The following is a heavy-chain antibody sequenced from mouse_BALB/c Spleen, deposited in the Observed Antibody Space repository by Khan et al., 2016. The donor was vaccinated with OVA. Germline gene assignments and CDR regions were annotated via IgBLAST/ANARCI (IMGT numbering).Heavy chain of an antibody. CDR2: IYPGISDT. CDR1: GYSFTSYW. D-gene: IGHD2-4*01. J-gene: IGHJ2*01. V-gene: IGHV1-5*01. CDR3: TRSYDSYYFDY. Sequence: VQLKESGTVLARPGASVKMSCKASGYSFTSYWMHWVKQRPGLGLEWIGAIYPGISDTRYNQKFKGQAKLTAVTSATTAYMELSSLTNEDSAVYYCTRSYDSYYFDYWGQGTLLTVSS.